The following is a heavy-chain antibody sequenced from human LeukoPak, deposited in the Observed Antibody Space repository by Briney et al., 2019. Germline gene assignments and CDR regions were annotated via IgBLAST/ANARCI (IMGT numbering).Heavy chain of an antibody. CDR2: ISYDGSNK. V-gene: IGHV3-30*04. CDR3: TGEFDY. J-gene: IGHJ4*02. CDR1: GFTFSSYA. D-gene: IGHD7-27*01. Sequence: PGGSLRLSCAASGFTFSSYAMHWVRQAPGKGLEWVAVISYDGSNKYYADSVKGRFTISRDNSKNTLYLQMNSLRAEDTAVYYCTGEFDYWGLGTLVTVSS.